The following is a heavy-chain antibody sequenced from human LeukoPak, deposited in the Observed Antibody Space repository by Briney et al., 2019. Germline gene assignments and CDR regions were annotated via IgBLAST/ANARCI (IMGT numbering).Heavy chain of an antibody. D-gene: IGHD3-10*01. J-gene: IGHJ4*02. CDR1: GYTFTSYY. CDR2: ISAYNGNT. CDR3: AIGEITPLTLFGEFLRY. Sequence: GASVKVSCKASGYTFTSYYMHWVRQAPGQGLEWMGWISAYNGNTNYAQKFQGRVTMTTDTSTSTAYMELRSLRSDDTAVYYCAIGEITPLTLFGEFLRYWGQGTLVTVSS. V-gene: IGHV1-18*04.